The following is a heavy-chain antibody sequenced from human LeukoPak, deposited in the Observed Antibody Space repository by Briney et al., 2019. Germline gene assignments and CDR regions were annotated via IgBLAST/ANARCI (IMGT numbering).Heavy chain of an antibody. D-gene: IGHD2-21*01. CDR2: IMEDGSVQ. J-gene: IGHJ4*02. Sequence: GGSLRLSCAASGITFSIYGIHWVRQAPGKGLEWVACIMEDGSVQKYVDSVRGRFTISRDNARNSLYLQMNSLRVEDTAVYYCAKDRVGGALEFWGQGTLAIVSS. V-gene: IGHV3-7*01. CDR3: AKDRVGGALEF. CDR1: GITFSIYG.